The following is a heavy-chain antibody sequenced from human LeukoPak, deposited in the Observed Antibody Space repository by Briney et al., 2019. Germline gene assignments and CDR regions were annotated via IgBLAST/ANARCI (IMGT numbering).Heavy chain of an antibody. J-gene: IGHJ6*02. CDR3: ARDLYSSGWYGVGYYYYGMDV. CDR2: ISAYNGNT. V-gene: IGHV1-18*03. Sequence: ASVKVSCKASGYTFTSYGISWVRQAPGQGLEWMGWISAYNGNTNYAQKLQGRVTMTTDTSTSTAYMELRSLRSDDMAVYYCARDLYSSGWYGVGYYYYGMDVWGQGTTVTVSS. D-gene: IGHD6-19*01. CDR1: GYTFTSYG.